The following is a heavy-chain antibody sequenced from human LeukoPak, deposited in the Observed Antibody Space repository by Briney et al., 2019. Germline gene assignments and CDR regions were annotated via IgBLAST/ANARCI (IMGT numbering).Heavy chain of an antibody. CDR2: MNDDGTIT. D-gene: IGHD2-2*01. CDR3: ARSVPGNAFDI. J-gene: IGHJ3*02. CDR1: GFTFSSYW. V-gene: IGHV3-74*01. Sequence: PGGSLRLSCAASGFTFSSYWMHWFRQAPGKGLVWVSRMNDDGTITTYADSVKGRFTISRDNAKSRLYLQMNSLRVEDTAVYYCARSVPGNAFDIWGQGTMVTVSS.